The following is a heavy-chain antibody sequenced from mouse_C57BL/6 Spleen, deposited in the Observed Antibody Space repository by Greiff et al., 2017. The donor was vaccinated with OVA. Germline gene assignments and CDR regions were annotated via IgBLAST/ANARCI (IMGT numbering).Heavy chain of an antibody. CDR3: ARLSPLHFDYAMDY. Sequence: VQLQQPGAELVKPGASVKLSCKASGYTFTSYWMHWVKQRPGQGLEWIGMIHPNSGSTNYNEKFKSKATLTVDKSSSTAYMQLSSLTSEDSAVYYCARLSPLHFDYAMDYWGQGTSVTVSS. CDR1: GYTFTSYW. J-gene: IGHJ4*01. V-gene: IGHV1-64*01. CDR2: IHPNSGST.